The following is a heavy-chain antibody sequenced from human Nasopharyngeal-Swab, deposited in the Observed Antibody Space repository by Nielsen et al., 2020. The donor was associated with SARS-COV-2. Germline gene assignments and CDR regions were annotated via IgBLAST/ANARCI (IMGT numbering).Heavy chain of an antibody. J-gene: IGHJ4*02. CDR1: GFTFDDYA. CDR3: AKARISGYSFIPFDY. V-gene: IGHV3-9*01. CDR2: ISWNSGSI. Sequence: GGSLRLSCAASGFTFDDYAMHWVRQAPGKGLEWVSGISWNSGSIGYADSVKGRFTISRDNAKSSLYLQMNSLRAEDTALYYCAKARISGYSFIPFDYWGQGTLVTVSS. D-gene: IGHD5-18*01.